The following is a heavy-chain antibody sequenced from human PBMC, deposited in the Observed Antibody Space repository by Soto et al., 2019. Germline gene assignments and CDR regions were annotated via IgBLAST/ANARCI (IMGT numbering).Heavy chain of an antibody. J-gene: IGHJ5*02. Sequence: SETLSLTCNVSGASTAVYYWIWIRQSPAKGLEWIARIYTTGNINYNPSLRSRATMSRDSSKNQLFLKLTSVTVADTAVYYCVRDRLNWFDPWGQGVLVTVSS. CDR1: GASTAVYY. CDR3: VRDRLNWFDP. V-gene: IGHV4-4*07. CDR2: IYTTGNI.